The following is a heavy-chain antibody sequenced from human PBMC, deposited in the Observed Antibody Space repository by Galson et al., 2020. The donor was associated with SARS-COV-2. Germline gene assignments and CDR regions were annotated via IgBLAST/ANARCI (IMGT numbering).Heavy chain of an antibody. V-gene: IGHV4-39*07. CDR3: AREAGNSWYFDY. J-gene: IGHJ4*02. CDR2: VPYSGTT. CDR1: SGSMSSSRYY. Sequence: SETLSLTCNVSSGSMSSSRYYCGWIRQPPGRGPEWIGSVPYSGTTYYKPSLNSRVTVSVDMSKNQFSLRLNSVTAADTAVYYCAREAGNSWYFDYWAQGTLVTVSS. D-gene: IGHD6-13*01.